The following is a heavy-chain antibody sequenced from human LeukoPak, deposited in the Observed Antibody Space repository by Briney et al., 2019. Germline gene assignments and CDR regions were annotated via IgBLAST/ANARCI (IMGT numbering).Heavy chain of an antibody. CDR3: AAYYGSGSYYNVWGSYYFDY. CDR1: GGSISSYY. V-gene: IGHV4-4*07. Sequence: PSETLSLTCTVSGGSISSYYWSWIRQPAGKGLEWIGRIHTSGSTNYSPSLKSRVTISVDTSKNQFSLKLSSVTAADTAVYYCAAYYGSGSYYNVWGSYYFDYWGQGTLVTVSS. D-gene: IGHD3-10*01. CDR2: IHTSGST. J-gene: IGHJ4*02.